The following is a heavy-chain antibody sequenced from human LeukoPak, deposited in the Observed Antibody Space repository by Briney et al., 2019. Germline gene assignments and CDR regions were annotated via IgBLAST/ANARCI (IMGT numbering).Heavy chain of an antibody. D-gene: IGHD4-17*01. CDR2: TKQDGSEK. Sequence: GGSLRLSCAASGFTFSSYWMSWVRQAPGKGLEWVAQTKQDGSEKYYVDSVKGRFTISRDNAKNSLYLQMNSLRAEDTAVYYCARESTTVTFYGMDVWGQGTTVTVSS. CDR1: GFTFSSYW. V-gene: IGHV3-7*03. CDR3: ARESTTVTFYGMDV. J-gene: IGHJ6*02.